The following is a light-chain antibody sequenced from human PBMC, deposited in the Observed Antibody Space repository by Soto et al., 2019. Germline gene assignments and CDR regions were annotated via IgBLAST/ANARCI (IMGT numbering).Light chain of an antibody. CDR2: DAY. CDR3: QLYNSSMWT. Sequence: EIVLTQSPGTLSLSPGDRATLSCRTSQSVTSSYVAWYQQRPGQAPRLVIYDAYSRAAGIPDSFSGSGSGTDFTLAISELEPEDFAVYYCQLYNSSMWTFGQGTKVEIK. CDR1: QSVTSSY. V-gene: IGKV3-20*01. J-gene: IGKJ1*01.